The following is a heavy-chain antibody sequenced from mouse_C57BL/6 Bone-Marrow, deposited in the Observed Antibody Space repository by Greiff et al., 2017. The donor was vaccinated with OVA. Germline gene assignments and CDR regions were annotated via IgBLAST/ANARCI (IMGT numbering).Heavy chain of an antibody. D-gene: IGHD1-1*01. CDR2: IRSKSNNYAT. Sequence: EVQLVESGGGLVQPKGSLKLSCAASGFSFNTYAMNWVRQAPGKGLEWVARIRSKSNNYATYYADSVKDRFTISRDDSESMLYLQMINLKTEDTAMYACVGHSSYDYFDYWGQGTTLTVSS. CDR1: GFSFNTYA. J-gene: IGHJ2*01. V-gene: IGHV10-1*01. CDR3: VGHSSYDYFDY.